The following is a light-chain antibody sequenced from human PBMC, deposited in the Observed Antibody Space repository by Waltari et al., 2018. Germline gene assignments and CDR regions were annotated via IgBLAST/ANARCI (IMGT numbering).Light chain of an antibody. J-gene: IGLJ3*02. V-gene: IGLV2-14*01. CDR2: EVS. CDR3: SSYTSSSTPWV. CDR1: SSDVGSYNF. Sequence: QSALTQPASVSGSPGQSITVSCTGTSSDVGSYNFFSWYQQHPGKAPKLMIYEVSNRPSGVSNRFSGSKSGNTASLTISGLQAEDEADYYCSSYTSSSTPWVFGGGTKVTVL.